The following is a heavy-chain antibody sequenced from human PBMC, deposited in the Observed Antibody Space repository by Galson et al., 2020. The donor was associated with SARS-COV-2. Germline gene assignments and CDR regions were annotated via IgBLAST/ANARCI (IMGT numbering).Heavy chain of an antibody. J-gene: IGHJ4*02. V-gene: IGHV3-30*04. CDR2: ISSDGSNS. Sequence: GGSLRLSCAASGFTFSNYVMHWVRKAPGKGPEWVAVISSDGSNSFYADSLKGRFTISRDNSKSTLYLQMNSLRAEDTAVYYCARGGEWELPYYFDYWGQGTLVTVSS. D-gene: IGHD1-26*01. CDR1: GFTFSNYV. CDR3: ARGGEWELPYYFDY.